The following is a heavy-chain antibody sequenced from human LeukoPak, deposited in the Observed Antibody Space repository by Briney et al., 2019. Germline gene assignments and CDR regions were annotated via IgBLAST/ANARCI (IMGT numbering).Heavy chain of an antibody. V-gene: IGHV1-2*02. CDR1: GYTFTSYG. CDR2: INPNSGGT. CDR3: ARQYYDFWSGYYYYYYMDV. Sequence: ASVKVSCKASGYTFTSYGISWVRQVPGQGLEWMGWINPNSGGTNYAQKFQGRVTMTRDTSISTAYMELSRLRSDDTAVYYCARQYYDFWSGYYYYYYMDVWGKGTTVTVSS. D-gene: IGHD3-3*01. J-gene: IGHJ6*03.